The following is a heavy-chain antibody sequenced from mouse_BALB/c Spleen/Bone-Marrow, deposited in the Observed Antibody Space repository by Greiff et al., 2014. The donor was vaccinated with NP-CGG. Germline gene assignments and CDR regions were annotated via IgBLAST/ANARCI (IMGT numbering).Heavy chain of an antibody. CDR1: GYAFTNYL. J-gene: IGHJ4*01. V-gene: IGHV1-54*01. D-gene: IGHD2-4*01. CDR2: INPGSGGT. CDR3: ARDGDYDEGYAMDY. Sequence: VQLQQSGAELVRPGTSVKVSCKGSGYAFTNYLIEWVKQRPGQGLEWIGVINPGSGGTNYNEKFKGKATLTADKSSSTAYMQLSSLTSDDSAVYFCARDGDYDEGYAMDYWGQGTSVTVSS.